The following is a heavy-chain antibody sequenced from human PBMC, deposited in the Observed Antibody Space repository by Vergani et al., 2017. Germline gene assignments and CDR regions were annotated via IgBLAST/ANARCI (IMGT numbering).Heavy chain of an antibody. CDR1: VYTFTSYD. Sequence: QVQLVQSGAEVKKPGSSVKVSCKASVYTFTSYDINWVRPATGQGLEWMGWMNPNSGNTGYAQKFQGRVTMTRNTSISTAYMELSSLRSEDPAVYYCARDHAVTGITGTAGCFDYWGQGTLVTVSS. CDR2: MNPNSGNT. J-gene: IGHJ4*02. D-gene: IGHD1-20*01. CDR3: ARDHAVTGITGTAGCFDY. V-gene: IGHV1-8*01.